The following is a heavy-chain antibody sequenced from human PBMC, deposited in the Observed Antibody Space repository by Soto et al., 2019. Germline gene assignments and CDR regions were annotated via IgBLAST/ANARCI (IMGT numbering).Heavy chain of an antibody. D-gene: IGHD6-19*01. J-gene: IGHJ5*02. CDR1: GGSLRSSDYY. V-gene: IGHV4-31*03. Sequence: QVQLQESGPGLVKPSQTLSLTCTVSGGSLRSSDYYWSWIRQHPGKGLEWIGYISYSGSAYCNPSLKSRATRSVDTSQNQFSLKVTSVTAADTAVYYCAREFSPNSRGWSTVRVILFDTWGQGTLVTGSS. CDR3: AREFSPNSRGWSTVRVILFDT. CDR2: ISYSGSA.